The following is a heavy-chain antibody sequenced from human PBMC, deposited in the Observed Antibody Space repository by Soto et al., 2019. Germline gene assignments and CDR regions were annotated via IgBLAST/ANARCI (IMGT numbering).Heavy chain of an antibody. D-gene: IGHD6-19*01. Sequence: QDQLVQSGAEVKKPGASVTVSCKASGYSFTNYGITWLRQAPGQGLEWMGWISGFNGNTHYAQKLQVRVTMTTDASTSKAYMEPGSLRSDDTAVYYCARDRGVAPPVAGNAHYYYYMDVWCKGTTVTVSS. V-gene: IGHV1-18*01. J-gene: IGHJ6*03. CDR3: ARDRGVAPPVAGNAHYYYYMDV. CDR2: ISGFNGNT. CDR1: GYSFTNYG.